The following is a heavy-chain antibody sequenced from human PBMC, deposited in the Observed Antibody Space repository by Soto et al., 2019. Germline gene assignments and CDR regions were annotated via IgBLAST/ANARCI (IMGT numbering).Heavy chain of an antibody. CDR1: GFTFSSYS. CDR3: ERDRYYDFWSCYYTPGVPDY. Sequence: EVQLVESGGGLVKPGGSLRLSCAASGFTFSSYSMNWVRQAPGKGLEWVSSISSSSSYIYYADSVKGRFTISRDNAKNPLDLKMNSLRAEDMAGYYCERDRYYDFWSCYYTPGVPDYWGPGTLVNVSS. D-gene: IGHD3-3*01. V-gene: IGHV3-21*01. CDR2: ISSSSSYI. J-gene: IGHJ4*02.